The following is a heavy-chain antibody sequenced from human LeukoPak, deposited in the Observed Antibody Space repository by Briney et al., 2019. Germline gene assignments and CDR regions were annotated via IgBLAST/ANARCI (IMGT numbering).Heavy chain of an antibody. J-gene: IGHJ4*02. V-gene: IGHV3-23*01. CDR2: ISGSGGRT. D-gene: IGHD3-22*01. CDR3: AKELYYDSSGYPSAFDY. CDR1: GFTFNTFA. Sequence: GGSLRLSCAASGFTFNTFAVSWVRQAPGKGLEWVSVISGSGGRTYYADSVKGRFTISRDNSKNTLYLQMNSLRAEDTAVYYCAKELYYDSSGYPSAFDYWGQGTLVTVSS.